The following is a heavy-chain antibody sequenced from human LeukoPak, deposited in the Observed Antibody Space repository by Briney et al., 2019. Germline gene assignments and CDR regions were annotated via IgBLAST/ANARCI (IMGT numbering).Heavy chain of an antibody. CDR2: IYYSGST. CDR1: SLTCTGYY. V-gene: IGHV4-39*01. J-gene: IGHJ6*03. Sequence: SLTCTGYYWGWIRQPPGKGLEWIGSIYYSGSTYYNPSLKSRVTISVDTSKNQFSLKLSSVTAADTAVYYCAAYYYYMDVWGKGTTVTISS. CDR3: AAYYYYMDV.